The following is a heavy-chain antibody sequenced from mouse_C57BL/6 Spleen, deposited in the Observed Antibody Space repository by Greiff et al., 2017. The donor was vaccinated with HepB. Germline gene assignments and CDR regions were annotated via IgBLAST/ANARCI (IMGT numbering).Heavy chain of an antibody. J-gene: IGHJ4*01. V-gene: IGHV2-2*01. CDR1: GFSLTSYG. Sequence: VKVVESGPGLVQPSQSLSITCTVSGFSLTSYGVHWVRQSPVKGLEWLGVIWSGGSTDYNAAFISRLSISKDNSKSQVFFKMNSLQADDTAIYYCARNPGYYAMDYWGQGTSVTVSS. CDR2: IWSGGST. CDR3: ARNPGYYAMDY.